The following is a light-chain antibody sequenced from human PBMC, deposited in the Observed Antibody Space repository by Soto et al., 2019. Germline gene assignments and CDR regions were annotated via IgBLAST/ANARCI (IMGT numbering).Light chain of an antibody. Sequence: QSLLTQPVSVSGSPGQSSTISYTGTSSDVGGDNYVSWYQQHPGKVPRLMIYEVSNRPSGVSNRFSGSKSGNTASLTISGLQAEDDADYYCTSYTNSGTVVFGGGTKLTVL. J-gene: IGLJ2*01. CDR1: SSDVGGDNY. CDR2: EVS. CDR3: TSYTNSGTVV. V-gene: IGLV2-14*01.